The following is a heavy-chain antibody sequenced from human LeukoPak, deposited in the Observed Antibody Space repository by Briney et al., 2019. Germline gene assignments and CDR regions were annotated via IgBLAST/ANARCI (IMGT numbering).Heavy chain of an antibody. CDR1: GFTFSGYD. Sequence: GGSLRLSCAASGFTFSGYDINWVRQAPGKGLEWVSSISSSSYYIYYADSVKGRFTISRDNAKNSLYLQMNSLRAEDTAVYYCARDKMGLNWFDPWGQGTLVTVSS. CDR3: ARDKMGLNWFDP. CDR2: ISSSSYYI. D-gene: IGHD2-8*01. V-gene: IGHV3-21*01. J-gene: IGHJ5*02.